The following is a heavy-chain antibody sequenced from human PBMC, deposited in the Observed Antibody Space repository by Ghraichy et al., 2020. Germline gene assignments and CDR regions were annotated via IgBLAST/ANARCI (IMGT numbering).Heavy chain of an antibody. CDR3: ARGPPPDLDF. J-gene: IGHJ4*02. V-gene: IGHV4-4*07. D-gene: IGHD1-14*01. CDR2: IHVSGNT. CDR1: GDSISNYF. Sequence: SETLSLTCSVSGDSISNYFWSWIRQPAGKGLEWIGRIHVSGNTNYNPSLKSRVTMSIDKSNNHFSLKLTSVTAADTAVYYCARGPPPDLDFWGQGILVTVSS.